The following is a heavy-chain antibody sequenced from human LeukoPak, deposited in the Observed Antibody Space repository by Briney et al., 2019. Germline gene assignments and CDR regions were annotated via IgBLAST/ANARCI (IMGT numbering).Heavy chain of an antibody. V-gene: IGHV1-69*06. J-gene: IGHJ6*03. Sequence: EASVKVSCKASGGTFSSYTISWVRQAPGQGLEWMGGIIPIFGTANYAQKFQGRVTITADKSTSTAYMELSSLRSEDTAVYYCAGSGSYYPYYYYYMDVWGKGTTVTISS. CDR2: IIPIFGTA. D-gene: IGHD3-10*01. CDR3: AGSGSYYPYYYYYMDV. CDR1: GGTFSSYT.